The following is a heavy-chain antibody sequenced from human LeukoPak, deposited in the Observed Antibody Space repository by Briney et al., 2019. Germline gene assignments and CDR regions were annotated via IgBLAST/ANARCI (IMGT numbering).Heavy chain of an antibody. CDR3: ARGPYSYDSSGAFDI. CDR2: IYHSGTT. J-gene: IGHJ3*02. CDR1: GYSINNNYY. V-gene: IGHV4-38-2*02. Sequence: SETLSLTCTVSGYSINNNYYWDWIRQPPGKGLEWIASIYHSGTTYYNPALKSRVTISLDSSKNQFSLKLSSVTAADTAVYFCARGPYSYDSSGAFDIWGQGTMVTVSS. D-gene: IGHD3-22*01.